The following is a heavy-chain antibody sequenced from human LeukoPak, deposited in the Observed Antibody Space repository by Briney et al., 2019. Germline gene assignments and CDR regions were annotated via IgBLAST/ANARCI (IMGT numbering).Heavy chain of an antibody. CDR1: GYSFTNYW. D-gene: IGHD6-19*01. CDR2: TYPGDSDT. Sequence: GESLKISCQGSGYSFTNYWIGWVRQLPGKGLEWMGITYPGDSDTRYSPSFQGQVTISADKSISTAYLQWSSLKASDTAMYYCARHHFSGAVAGLRRVGWFDPWGQGTLVTVSS. J-gene: IGHJ5*02. V-gene: IGHV5-51*01. CDR3: ARHHFSGAVAGLRRVGWFDP.